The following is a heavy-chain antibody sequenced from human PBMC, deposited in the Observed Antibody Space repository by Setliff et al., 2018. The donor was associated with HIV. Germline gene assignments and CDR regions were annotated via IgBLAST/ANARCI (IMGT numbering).Heavy chain of an antibody. CDR3: ARDLAAMVRGVIHYYYYYMDV. Sequence: SETLSLTCTVSGGSISSGGYYWSWIRQPPGKGLEWVGHIYSTGDTNYNPSLKSRVTLSADTSKNQLSLSLTSVTAADTAVYYCARDLAAMVRGVIHYYYYYMDVWGKGTTVTVSS. D-gene: IGHD3-10*01. V-gene: IGHV4-61*08. J-gene: IGHJ6*03. CDR1: GGSISSGGYY. CDR2: IYSTGDT.